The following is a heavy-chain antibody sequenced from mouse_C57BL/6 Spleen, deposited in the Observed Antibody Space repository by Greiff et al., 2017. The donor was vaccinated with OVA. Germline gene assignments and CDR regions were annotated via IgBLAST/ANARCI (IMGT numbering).Heavy chain of an antibody. Sequence: QVQLQQSGAELVRPGASVTLSCKASGYTFTDYEMHWVKQTPVHGLEWIGAIDPETGGTAYNQKFKGKAILTADKSSSTAYMELRSLTSEDSAVYYCTRKTLDRGTYFDVWGTGTTVTVSS. J-gene: IGHJ1*03. CDR2: IDPETGGT. V-gene: IGHV1-15*01. D-gene: IGHD3-3*01. CDR3: TRKTLDRGTYFDV. CDR1: GYTFTDYE.